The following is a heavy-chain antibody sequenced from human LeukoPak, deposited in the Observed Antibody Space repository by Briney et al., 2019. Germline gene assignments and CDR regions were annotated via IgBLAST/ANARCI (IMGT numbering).Heavy chain of an antibody. Sequence: GGSLRLSCAASGFSVSVNYMSWVRQAPGKGLEWVSVIYSGGSTYYADSVKGRFTISRDNSKNTLYLQMNSLRAEDTAVYYCARFMRLGELGPFQHWGQGTLVTVSS. V-gene: IGHV3-66*01. D-gene: IGHD3-16*01. CDR1: GFSVSVNY. J-gene: IGHJ1*01. CDR2: IYSGGST. CDR3: ARFMRLGELGPFQH.